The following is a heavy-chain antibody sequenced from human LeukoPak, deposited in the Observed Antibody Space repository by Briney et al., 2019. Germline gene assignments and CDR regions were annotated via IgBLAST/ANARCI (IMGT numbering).Heavy chain of an antibody. Sequence: SETLSLACAVSGGSISSSNWWSWVRQPPGKGLEWIGEINHSGSTNYSPSLKSRVTISVDTSKNQFSLKLSSVTAADTAIYYCANSRDRSNIAARRFSVADRHFVYWGQGTLVTVSS. D-gene: IGHD6-6*01. CDR3: ANSRDRSNIAARRFSVADRHFVY. J-gene: IGHJ4*02. CDR2: INHSGST. CDR1: GGSISSSNW. V-gene: IGHV4-4*02.